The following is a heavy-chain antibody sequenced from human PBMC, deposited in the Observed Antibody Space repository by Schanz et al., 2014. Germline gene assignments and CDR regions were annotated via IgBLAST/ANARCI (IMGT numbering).Heavy chain of an antibody. D-gene: IGHD2-8*02. V-gene: IGHV1-69*02. CDR3: AAMWGYCTATACQILEVLDV. J-gene: IGHJ3*01. CDR2: IIPILGIA. Sequence: QVQLVQSGAEVKKPGSSVKVSCKASGGTFSTYTISWVRQAPGQGLEWMGRIIPILGIANYAQKFQGRVTITADKSTFAAYMELSGLRSEDTAMYYCAAMWGYCTATACQILEVLDVWGQGTMVTVSS. CDR1: GGTFSTYT.